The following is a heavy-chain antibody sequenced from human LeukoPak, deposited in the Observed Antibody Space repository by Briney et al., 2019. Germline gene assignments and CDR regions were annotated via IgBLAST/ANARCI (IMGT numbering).Heavy chain of an antibody. CDR3: VRDFRSADY. CDR1: GFTFSNYC. CDR2: ICPGGTIT. Sequence: PGGSLRLSCTASGFTFSNYCMHWVRQTPGKGLIWVSRICPGGTITNYADSVKGRFTISRDDAKNMMFLQMNSLRADDTVVYYCVRDFRSADYWGQGILVTVSS. J-gene: IGHJ4*02. V-gene: IGHV3-74*01.